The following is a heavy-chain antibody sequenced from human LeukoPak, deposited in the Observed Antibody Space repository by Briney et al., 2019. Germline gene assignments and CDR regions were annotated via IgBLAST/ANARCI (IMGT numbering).Heavy chain of an antibody. CDR2: INHSGST. CDR3: ARGSSSGWYSFDY. CDR1: GVSFSGDY. Sequence: SETLSLTCAVSGVSFSGDYWSWIRQPPGKGLEWIGEINHSGSTTYNPSLKSRVTISVDTSKTQSSFKLSAVTAADTAVYYGARGSSSGWYSFDYWGQGTLVTVSS. D-gene: IGHD6-19*01. J-gene: IGHJ4*02. V-gene: IGHV4-34*01.